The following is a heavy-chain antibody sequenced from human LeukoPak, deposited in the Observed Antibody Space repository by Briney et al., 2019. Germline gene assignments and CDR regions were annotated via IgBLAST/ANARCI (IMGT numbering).Heavy chain of an antibody. D-gene: IGHD3-10*01. CDR3: AREIPMVRGVIDY. CDR1: GGTFSSYA. V-gene: IGHV1-69*01. CDR2: IIPIFGTA. Sequence: GSSVKVSCKASGGTFSSYAISWVRQAPGQGLEWMGGIIPIFGTANYAQKFQGRVTITADESTSTAYMELSSLRSEDTAVYYCAREIPMVRGVIDYWGQGTLVTVSS. J-gene: IGHJ4*02.